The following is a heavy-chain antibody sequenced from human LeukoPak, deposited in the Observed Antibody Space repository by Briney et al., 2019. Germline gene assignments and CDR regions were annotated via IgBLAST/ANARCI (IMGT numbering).Heavy chain of an antibody. D-gene: IGHD2-2*01. V-gene: IGHV1-69*04. CDR2: IIPILGIA. Sequence: ASVKVSCKASGGTFSSYAISWVRQAPGQGLEWMGRIIPILGIANYAQKFQGRVTITADKSTSTAYMELSSLRSEDTAVYYCARAGKDIVVVPAGYWGQGTLVTVSS. CDR3: ARAGKDIVVVPAGY. J-gene: IGHJ4*02. CDR1: GGTFSSYA.